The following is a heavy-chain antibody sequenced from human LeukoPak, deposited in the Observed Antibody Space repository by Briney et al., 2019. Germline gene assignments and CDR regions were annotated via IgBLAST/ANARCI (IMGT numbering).Heavy chain of an antibody. CDR2: INHSGST. CDR1: GGSFSGYY. V-gene: IGHV4-34*01. Sequence: SETLSLTCAVYGGSFSGYYWSWIRQPPGKGLEWIGEINHSGSTNYNPSLKSRVTISVDTSKNQFSLKLSSVTAAGTAVYYCARVSGRYYYYYGMDVWGQGTTVTVSS. D-gene: IGHD6-25*01. CDR3: ARVSGRYYYYYGMDV. J-gene: IGHJ6*02.